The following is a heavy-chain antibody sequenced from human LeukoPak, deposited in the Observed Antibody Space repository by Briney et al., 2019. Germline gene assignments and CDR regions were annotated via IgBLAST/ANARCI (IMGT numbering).Heavy chain of an antibody. CDR2: IQNDGRRT. D-gene: IGHD6-13*01. Sequence: TGGSLRLSCAASGYTFSSYAMHWVRQAPGKGLEWVAYIQNDGRRTVYADSVKGRFTISRDNSENTVYLQMNSLRGDDTAVYYCSPAGHSSSCASYWGQGALVTVSS. CDR1: GYTFSSYA. V-gene: IGHV3-30*02. J-gene: IGHJ4*02. CDR3: SPAGHSSSCASY.